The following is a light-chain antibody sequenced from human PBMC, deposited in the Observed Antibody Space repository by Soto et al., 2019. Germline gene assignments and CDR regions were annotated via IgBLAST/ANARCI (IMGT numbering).Light chain of an antibody. J-gene: IGKJ1*01. CDR1: QSLLHSNGYNY. CDR2: LGS. CDR3: MQALQTRT. V-gene: IGKV2-28*01. Sequence: IVMTQSQLSLPVTPGEPASISCRSSQSLLHSNGYNYLDWYLQKPGQSPQLLIYLGSNRASGVPDRFSGSGSGTDFTLKISRVEAEDVGVYYCMQALQTRTFGQGTKVDI.